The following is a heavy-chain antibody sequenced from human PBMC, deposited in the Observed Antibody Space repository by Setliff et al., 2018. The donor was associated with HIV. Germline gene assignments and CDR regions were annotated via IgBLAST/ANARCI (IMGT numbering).Heavy chain of an antibody. V-gene: IGHV4-34*01. Sequence: PSETLSLTCAVYGGSFSGYYWSWIRQPPGKGLEWIGEINHIGSTNYNPSLKSRVTISIDTSKNQFSLKLSSVTAADTAVYYCARHQYYYDSSGGGALDYWGQGTLVTVSS. J-gene: IGHJ4*02. D-gene: IGHD3-22*01. CDR3: ARHQYYYDSSGGGALDY. CDR1: GGSFSGYY. CDR2: INHIGST.